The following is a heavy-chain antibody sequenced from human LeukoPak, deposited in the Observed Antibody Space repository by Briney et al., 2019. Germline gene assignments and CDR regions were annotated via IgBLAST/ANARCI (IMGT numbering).Heavy chain of an antibody. CDR3: AKGIYISGWSYFDY. CDR2: LSGSGITT. Sequence: AGGSLRLSCAASGFTFSNSAMSWVRQAPGKGLEWVSTLSGSGITTYYADSVTGRFTISRDNSKNTLYLQMNSLRAEDTAVYHCAKGIYISGWSYFDYWGHGTLVTVSS. J-gene: IGHJ4*01. V-gene: IGHV3-23*01. CDR1: GFTFSNSA. D-gene: IGHD6-19*01.